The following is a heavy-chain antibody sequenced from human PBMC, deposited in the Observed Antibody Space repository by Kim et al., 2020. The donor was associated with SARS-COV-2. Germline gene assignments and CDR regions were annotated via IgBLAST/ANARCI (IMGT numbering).Heavy chain of an antibody. CDR3: ARVQSGYSYAGYYFDY. V-gene: IGHV3-30*04. CDR2: ISYDGSNK. CDR1: GFTFSNYA. D-gene: IGHD5-18*01. Sequence: GGSLTLSCAASGFTFSNYAMHWVRQAPGKGLEWVAVISYDGSNKYYADSVKGRFTISRDNSKNTLYLQMNSLRAEDTAVYYCARVQSGYSYAGYYFDYWG. J-gene: IGHJ4*01.